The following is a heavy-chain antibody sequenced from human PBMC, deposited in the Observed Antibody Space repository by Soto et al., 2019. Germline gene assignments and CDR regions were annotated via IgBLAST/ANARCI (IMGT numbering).Heavy chain of an antibody. CDR2: IYYSGST. D-gene: IGHD6-13*01. Sequence: NPSETLSLTCTVSGGSISSSSYYWGWIRQPPGKGLEWIGSIYYSGSTYYNPSLKSRVTISVDTSKNQFSLKLSSVTAADTAVYYCARSLSSSSIPLRFDPWGQGTLVTVSS. J-gene: IGHJ5*02. CDR3: ARSLSSSSIPLRFDP. V-gene: IGHV4-39*01. CDR1: GGSISSSSYY.